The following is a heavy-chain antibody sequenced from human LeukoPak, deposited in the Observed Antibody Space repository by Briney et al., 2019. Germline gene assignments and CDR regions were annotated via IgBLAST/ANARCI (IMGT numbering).Heavy chain of an antibody. Sequence: ASVKVSCKASGYTFTGYYMHWVRQAPGQGLEWMGWINPNSGGTNYAQKFQGRVTMTRDTSISTAYMELSRLRSDDTAVYYCARDRVEVAGSYMDVWGKGTTVTVS. J-gene: IGHJ6*03. V-gene: IGHV1-2*02. CDR2: INPNSGGT. CDR1: GYTFTGYY. CDR3: ARDRVEVAGSYMDV. D-gene: IGHD6-19*01.